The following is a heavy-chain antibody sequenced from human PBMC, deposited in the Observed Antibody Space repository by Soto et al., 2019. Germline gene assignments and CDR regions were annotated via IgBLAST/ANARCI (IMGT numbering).Heavy chain of an antibody. D-gene: IGHD3-3*01. CDR2: LYGSGRGI. Sequence: GGSLRLSCAASGFTFSSYAMIWIRQVPGKGLEWVSGLYGSGRGIHYADSVKGRFTISRDNSKNTLYLQMNSLRAEDTAVYYCARAPSIFGVVISSYCDYWGQGTLVTVSS. CDR1: GFTFSSYA. V-gene: IGHV3-23*01. J-gene: IGHJ4*02. CDR3: ARAPSIFGVVISSYCDY.